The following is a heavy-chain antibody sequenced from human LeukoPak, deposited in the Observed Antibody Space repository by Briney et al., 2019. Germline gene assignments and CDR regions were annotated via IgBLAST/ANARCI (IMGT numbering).Heavy chain of an antibody. V-gene: IGHV1-18*01. CDR1: GFVFTSYG. D-gene: IGHD5-18*01. J-gene: IGHJ4*02. Sequence: GASVKVSCKASGFVFTSYGFTWVRQAPGQGLEWMGWISANDGKIHYSERHQGRITMTTDTVTSTAYMELRSLRSDDTAVYYCARGLHVTRDDYWGQGTLVTVSS. CDR3: ARGLHVTRDDY. CDR2: ISANDGKI.